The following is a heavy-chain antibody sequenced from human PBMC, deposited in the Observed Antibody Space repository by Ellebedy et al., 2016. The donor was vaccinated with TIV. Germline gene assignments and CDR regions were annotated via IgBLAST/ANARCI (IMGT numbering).Heavy chain of an antibody. CDR1: GYSFTAYY. V-gene: IGHV1-2*02. CDR2: NNPDNGVT. Sequence: AASVKVSCKTSGYSFTAYYIHWVRQAPGQGPEWVGWNNPDNGVTVYVQKLQGRVTITGDTSISTVYMELSSLRSDDTAIYYCVRDLTNPVTGDYWGQGTLVFVSS. D-gene: IGHD4-11*01. CDR3: VRDLTNPVTGDY. J-gene: IGHJ4*02.